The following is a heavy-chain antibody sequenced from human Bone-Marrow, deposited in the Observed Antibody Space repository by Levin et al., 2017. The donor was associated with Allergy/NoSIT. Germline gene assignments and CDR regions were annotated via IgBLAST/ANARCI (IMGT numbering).Heavy chain of an antibody. D-gene: IGHD7-27*01. CDR3: ARGGISGVTGDY. CDR2: IYSGGST. J-gene: IGHJ4*02. CDR1: GFTVSNNY. V-gene: IGHV3-53*01. Sequence: GGSLRLSCAASGFTVSNNYMRWVRQAPGKGLEWVSLIYSGGSTYYADSVKGRFTISRDNSKNTLYLQMNSLRVEDTAVYYCARGGISGVTGDYWGQGTLVTVSS.